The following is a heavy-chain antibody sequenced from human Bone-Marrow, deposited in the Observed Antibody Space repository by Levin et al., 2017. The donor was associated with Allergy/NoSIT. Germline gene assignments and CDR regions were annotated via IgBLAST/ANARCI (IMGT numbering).Heavy chain of an antibody. J-gene: IGHJ4*02. CDR2: IRKDGGEI. D-gene: IGHD1-14*01. Sequence: PGGSLRLSCAASGVIFSDSWMSWVRQAPGKGLEWVANIRKDGGEIYYADSVRGRFTVSRDNAKNSVYLQMNSLRAEDTAVYYCARFPLLPEFDYWGQGTLVTVSS. CDR3: ARFPLLPEFDY. V-gene: IGHV3-7*01. CDR1: GVIFSDSW.